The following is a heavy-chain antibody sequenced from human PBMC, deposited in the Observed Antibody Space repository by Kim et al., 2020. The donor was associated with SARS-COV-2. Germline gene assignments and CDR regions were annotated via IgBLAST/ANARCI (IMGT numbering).Heavy chain of an antibody. CDR2: IIPLFDTI. Sequence: SVKVSCKTSGYTFNNYLISWVRRAPGQGLEWVGGIIPLFDTINYAQKFQDRVTITADESTATVYMELSSLRSEDTAIYYCARGLRDYYDSSGHQTTLYSYGLDIWGQGTTVTVS. D-gene: IGHD3-22*01. CDR3: ARGLRDYYDSSGHQTTLYSYGLDI. V-gene: IGHV1-69*13. J-gene: IGHJ6*02. CDR1: GYTFNNYL.